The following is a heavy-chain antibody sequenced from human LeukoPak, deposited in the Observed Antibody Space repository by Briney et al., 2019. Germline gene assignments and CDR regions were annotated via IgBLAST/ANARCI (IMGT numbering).Heavy chain of an antibody. J-gene: IGHJ1*01. Sequence: GGSLRLSCAASGFTFSSYAMSWVRQAPGKGLEWVSAICGSGGSTYYADSEKGRSTISSENSKNMVYLQMNSLRAEDTAVYYCAKPLLLWFGELLPAEYFQHWGQGTLVTVSS. CDR1: GFTFSSYA. D-gene: IGHD3-10*01. CDR3: AKPLLLWFGELLPAEYFQH. V-gene: IGHV3-23*01. CDR2: ICGSGGST.